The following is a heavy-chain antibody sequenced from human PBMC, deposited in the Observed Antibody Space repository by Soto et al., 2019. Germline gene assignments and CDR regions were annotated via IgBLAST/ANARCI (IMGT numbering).Heavy chain of an antibody. V-gene: IGHV4-31*03. J-gene: IGHJ4*01. CDR3: ARGVLH. Sequence: QVQLQESGPGLVQPSQTLSLTCTVSGGSISSGGYYWGWIRQHPGTGLEWIGPISYRGSTYYNTSPTSRVTISVDTSRNQFSLIVNSVTAADTAVYYCARGVLHWGQGTLVTVSS. CDR1: GGSISSGGYY. CDR2: ISYRGST.